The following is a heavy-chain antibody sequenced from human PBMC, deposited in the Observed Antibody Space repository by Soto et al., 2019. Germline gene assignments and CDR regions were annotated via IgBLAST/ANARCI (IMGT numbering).Heavy chain of an antibody. CDR1: GFTFSSYS. CDR3: ARDKVGSLAHPIDY. J-gene: IGHJ4*02. Sequence: GGSLRLSCAASGFTFSSYSMNWVRQAPGKGLEWVSYISSSSSTIYYADSVKGRFTISRDNAKNSLYLQMNSLRAEDTAVYYCARDKVGSLAHPIDYWGQGTLVTVSS. V-gene: IGHV3-48*01. D-gene: IGHD1-26*01. CDR2: ISSSSSTI.